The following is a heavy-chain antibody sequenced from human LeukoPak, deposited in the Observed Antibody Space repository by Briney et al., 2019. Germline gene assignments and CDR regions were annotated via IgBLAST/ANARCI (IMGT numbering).Heavy chain of an antibody. D-gene: IGHD3-22*01. CDR3: AKDQVYYYDSSGPNWFDP. CDR1: GFTFSDYY. Sequence: TGGSLRLSCAASGFTFSDYYMSWIRQAPGKGLEWVSAISGSGGSTYYADSVKGRFTISRDNSKNTLYLQMNSLRAEDTAVYYCAKDQVYYYDSSGPNWFDPWGQGTLVTVSS. CDR2: ISGSGGST. J-gene: IGHJ5*02. V-gene: IGHV3-23*01.